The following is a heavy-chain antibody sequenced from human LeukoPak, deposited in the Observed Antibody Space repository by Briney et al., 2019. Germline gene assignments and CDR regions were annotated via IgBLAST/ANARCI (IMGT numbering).Heavy chain of an antibody. V-gene: IGHV3-53*01. CDR1: GFTVSSSY. J-gene: IGHJ6*03. Sequence: PGGSLRLSCAASGFTVSSSYMSWVRQAPGKGLEWVSVIYSGGSTYYADSVKGRFTISRDNSKNTLYLQMNSLRAEDTAVYYRARGDAHYYYYMYVWGKGTTVTVSS. CDR2: IYSGGST. CDR3: ARGDAHYYYYMYV.